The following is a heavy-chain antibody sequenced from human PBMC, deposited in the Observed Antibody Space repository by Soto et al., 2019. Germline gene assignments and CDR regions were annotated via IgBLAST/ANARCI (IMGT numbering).Heavy chain of an antibody. D-gene: IGHD1-26*01. V-gene: IGHV3-48*03. J-gene: IGHJ4*02. CDR2: ISSSGSTI. CDR3: ARVGGSSDRKFDY. Sequence: EVQLVESGGGLVQPGGSLRLSCAASGFTFSSYEMNWVRQAPGKGLEWVSYISSSGSTIYYADSVKGRFTISRDNAKNSLYLQMNSLRTEDTAVYYCARVGGSSDRKFDYWGQGTLVTVSS. CDR1: GFTFSSYE.